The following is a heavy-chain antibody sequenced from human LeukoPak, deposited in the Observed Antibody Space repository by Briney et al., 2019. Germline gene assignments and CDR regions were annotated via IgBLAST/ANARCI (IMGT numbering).Heavy chain of an antibody. Sequence: GGSLRLSCAASGFTVSSNYMSWVRQAPGKGLEWVSYISPSSSDTNYADSVKGRFTISRDNAKRSVYLQLNSLRVEDTAVYYCARGHYTMDVWGQGTTVTVSS. D-gene: IGHD3-10*01. CDR3: ARGHYTMDV. J-gene: IGHJ6*02. CDR1: GFTVSSNY. V-gene: IGHV3-11*05. CDR2: ISPSSSDT.